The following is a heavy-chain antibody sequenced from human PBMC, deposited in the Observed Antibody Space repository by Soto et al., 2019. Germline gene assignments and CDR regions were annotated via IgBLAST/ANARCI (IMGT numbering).Heavy chain of an antibody. J-gene: IGHJ5*02. CDR2: SKTKSDGGTA. CDR3: TLMPDGFEP. Sequence: EAQLVESGGGLVKSGGSLRLSCAVSGVTLSNAWMNWVRQAPGKGLEWVGLSKTKSDGGTADYAELVKGRFTILRDDSKNMLYLQMNSLEMEDTAVYYCTLMPDGFEPWGKGTVVIVSS. D-gene: IGHD2-2*01. V-gene: IGHV3-15*07. CDR1: GVTLSNAW.